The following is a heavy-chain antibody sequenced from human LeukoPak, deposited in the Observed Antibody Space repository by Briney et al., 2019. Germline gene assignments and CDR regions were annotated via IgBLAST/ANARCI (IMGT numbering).Heavy chain of an antibody. CDR1: GYIFGHNG. CDR3: ARENYYDGSGSSSASAPVDH. D-gene: IGHD3-22*01. CDR2: ISAYYGDT. Sequence: GASVKVSCTTSGYIFGHNGISWVRQAPGQGPEWMGWISAYYGDTKYAQKFQGRVTMTRDTSTSTVYMELRSLRSDDTAVYYCARENYYDGSGSSSASAPVDHWGQGTLVTVSS. V-gene: IGHV1-18*01. J-gene: IGHJ4*02.